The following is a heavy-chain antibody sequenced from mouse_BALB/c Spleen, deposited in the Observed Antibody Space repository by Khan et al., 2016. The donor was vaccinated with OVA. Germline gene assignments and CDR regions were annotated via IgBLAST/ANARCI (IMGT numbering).Heavy chain of an antibody. Sequence: VQLVESGSELAKPGPSVKMSCKASGYTFTSYWMHWVKQRPGQGLEWIGVINPGTDYTEYNQKFKNKATFTEDNSSRTAYMQLNSLTDEDSVVYYCVDHCCSSTWFNYWGQGTPVTVS. CDR3: VDHCCSSTWFNY. D-gene: IGHD6-1*01. CDR1: GYTFTSYW. J-gene: IGHJ3*01. V-gene: IGHV1-7*01. CDR2: INPGTDYT.